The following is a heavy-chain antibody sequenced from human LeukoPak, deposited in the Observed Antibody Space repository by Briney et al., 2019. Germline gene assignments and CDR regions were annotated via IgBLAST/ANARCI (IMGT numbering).Heavy chain of an antibody. CDR1: GGSITSSSYY. Sequence: PSETLSLTCSVSGGSITSSSYYWAWIRQPPEKGLEWIGSIYYTGGTYYSPSLKSRVTMSVDTSKNQFSLKLSSVTAADTAVYYCARHGGTRVTLIEVYYFDYWGQGTLVTVSS. V-gene: IGHV4-39*01. CDR3: ARHGGTRVTLIEVYYFDY. J-gene: IGHJ4*02. CDR2: IYYTGGT. D-gene: IGHD4-11*01.